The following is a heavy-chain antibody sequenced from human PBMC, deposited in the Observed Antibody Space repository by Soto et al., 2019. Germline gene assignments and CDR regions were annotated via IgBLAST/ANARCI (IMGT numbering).Heavy chain of an antibody. CDR1: GFTFHNYA. CDR3: ARKEEDDHVWGKSPLD. D-gene: IGHD3-16*01. J-gene: IGHJ4*03. Sequence: EVQLLEAGGNLVQPGGSLRLSCAASGFTFHNYAMSWVRQAPGKGLEWVSSINGSGDDTYYADSVKGRFTISRDNSKNTLYLQMNSLRAEDTALYYCARKEEDDHVWGKSPLDWGQGTLVTVSS. CDR2: INGSGDDT. V-gene: IGHV3-23*01.